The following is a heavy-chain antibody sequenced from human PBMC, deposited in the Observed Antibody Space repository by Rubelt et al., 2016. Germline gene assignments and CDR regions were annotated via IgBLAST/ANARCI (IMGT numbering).Heavy chain of an antibody. D-gene: IGHD3-22*01. V-gene: IGHV2-70*15. Sequence: QVTLRESGPALVKPTQTLTLTCTFSGFSLSTSGMCVSWIRQPPGKALEWLARIDWDDDKYYSTSLKTRLTISKDTSKNQVVLTMTNMDPVDTATYYCARILLPDYYDSSGGMDVWGQGTTVTVFS. CDR1: GFSLSTSGMC. CDR3: ARILLPDYYDSSGGMDV. CDR2: IDWDDDK. J-gene: IGHJ6*02.